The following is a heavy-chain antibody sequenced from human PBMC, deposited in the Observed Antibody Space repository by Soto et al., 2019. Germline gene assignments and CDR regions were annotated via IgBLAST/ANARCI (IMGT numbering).Heavy chain of an antibody. D-gene: IGHD6-19*01. J-gene: IGHJ4*02. CDR3: ARDSSVAGPTFDY. CDR2: IKEDGSEK. V-gene: IGHV3-7*05. CDR1: GFTFSSYW. Sequence: GSLRLSCAASGFTFSSYWMSWVRQAPGKGLEWVASIKEDGSEKYYVDSVKGRFTISRDNAKNSLYLQMNSLRAEDTAVYYCARDSSVAGPTFDYSGQATLVTVSS.